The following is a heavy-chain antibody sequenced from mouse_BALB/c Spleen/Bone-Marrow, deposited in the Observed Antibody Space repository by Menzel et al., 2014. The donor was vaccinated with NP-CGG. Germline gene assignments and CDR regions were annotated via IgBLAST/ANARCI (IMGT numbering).Heavy chain of an antibody. J-gene: IGHJ1*01. D-gene: IGHD1-2*01. CDR2: ISSGGGST. Sequence: EVQGVESGGGLVKPGGSLKLSCAASGFAFXSYDMSWVRQTPEKRLEWVAYISSGGGSTYYPDTVKGRFTISRDNAKNTLYLQMSSLKSEDTAMYYCARQGYGYVDFDVWGAEATVTVSS. V-gene: IGHV5-12-1*01. CDR3: ARQGYGYVDFDV. CDR1: GFAFXSYD.